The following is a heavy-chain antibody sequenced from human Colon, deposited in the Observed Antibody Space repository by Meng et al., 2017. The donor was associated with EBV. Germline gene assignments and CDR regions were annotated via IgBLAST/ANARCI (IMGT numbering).Heavy chain of an antibody. CDR1: GCSIGSVYL. V-gene: IGHV4-4*02. CDR2: IDHSGST. CDR3: ARGGYYSFDY. Sequence: VQLQAAAQGQVNASEILAISRAVCGCSIGSVYLWAWVRQSPGKGLEWIGEIDHSGSTNYHPSLKSRVTISVDKSKTQFSLKLTSVTAADTAVYYCARGGYYSFDYWGQRTLVTVSS. D-gene: IGHD5-18*01. J-gene: IGHJ4*02.